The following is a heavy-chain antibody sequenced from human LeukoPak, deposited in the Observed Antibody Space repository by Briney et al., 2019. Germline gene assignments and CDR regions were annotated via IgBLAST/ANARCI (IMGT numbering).Heavy chain of an antibody. J-gene: IGHJ5*02. CDR1: GFTFGDYA. D-gene: IGHD2-15*01. CDR3: TRDAGVVVAAIAWFDP. Sequence: GRSLRLSCTASGFTFGDYAMSWFRQAPGKELEWVGFIRSKAYGGTTEYAASVKGRFTISRDDSKSIAYLQMNSLKTEDTAVYYCTRDAGVVVAAIAWFDPWGQGTLVTVSS. V-gene: IGHV3-49*03. CDR2: IRSKAYGGTT.